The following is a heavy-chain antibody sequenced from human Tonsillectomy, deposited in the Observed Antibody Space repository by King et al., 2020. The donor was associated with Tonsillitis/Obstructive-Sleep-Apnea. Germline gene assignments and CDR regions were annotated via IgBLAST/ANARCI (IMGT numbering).Heavy chain of an antibody. J-gene: IGHJ4*02. CDR3: AIGRYCTNGICYAYFDY. Sequence: VQLVESGAEVKKPGESLKISCKGSGYSFNSYWIGWVRQMPGKGLEWIGIIFPGDSDTRYSPSFQGQVTFSVDKSISTAYLQWSSLKASDTAMYYCAIGRYCTNGICYAYFDYWGQGTLVTVSS. CDR1: GYSFNSYW. CDR2: IFPGDSDT. D-gene: IGHD2-8*01. V-gene: IGHV5-51*01.